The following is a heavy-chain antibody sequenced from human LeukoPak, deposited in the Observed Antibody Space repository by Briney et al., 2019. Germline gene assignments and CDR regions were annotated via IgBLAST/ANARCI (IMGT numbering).Heavy chain of an antibody. Sequence: GGSLRLSCAASGFTVSSNYMSWVRQAPGKGLEWVSVIYSGGSTYYADSVKGGFTISRDNSKNTLYLQMNSLRAEDTAVYYCARGLVGTTSDYFDYWGQGTLVTVSS. CDR1: GFTVSSNY. J-gene: IGHJ4*02. V-gene: IGHV3-53*01. D-gene: IGHD1-1*01. CDR2: IYSGGST. CDR3: ARGLVGTTSDYFDY.